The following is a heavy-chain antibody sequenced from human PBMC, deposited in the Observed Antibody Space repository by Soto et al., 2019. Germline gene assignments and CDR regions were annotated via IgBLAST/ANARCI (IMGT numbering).Heavy chain of an antibody. Sequence: SVKVSCKASGGTFSSYAISWVRQAPGQGLEWMGGIIPIFGTANYAQKFQGRVTITADESTSTAYMELSSLRSEDTAVYYCARGCSSTSCSYIYPGYYFDYWGQGTLVTVS. CDR2: IIPIFGTA. CDR1: GGTFSSYA. CDR3: ARGCSSTSCSYIYPGYYFDY. J-gene: IGHJ4*02. V-gene: IGHV1-69*13. D-gene: IGHD2-2*01.